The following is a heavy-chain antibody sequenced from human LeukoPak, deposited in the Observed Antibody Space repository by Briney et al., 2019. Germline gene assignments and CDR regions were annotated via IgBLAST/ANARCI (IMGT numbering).Heavy chain of an antibody. V-gene: IGHV1-2*02. D-gene: IGHD3-3*01. Sequence: ASVKVSCKASGYTFTGYYMHCVRQAPGQGLEWMGWINPNSGGTNYAQKFQGRVTMTRDTSISTAYMELSRLRSDDTAVYYCARESTPYDFWSGYYNWFDPWGQGTLVTVSS. CDR1: GYTFTGYY. CDR2: INPNSGGT. CDR3: ARESTPYDFWSGYYNWFDP. J-gene: IGHJ5*02.